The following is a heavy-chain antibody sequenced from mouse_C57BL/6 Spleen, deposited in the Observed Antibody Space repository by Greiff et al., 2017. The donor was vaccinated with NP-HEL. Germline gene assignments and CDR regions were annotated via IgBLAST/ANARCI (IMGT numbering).Heavy chain of an antibody. CDR2: INPYNGGT. CDR3: ARGETGYFDY. V-gene: IGHV1-19*01. CDR1: GYTFTDYY. Sequence: VQLKESGPVLVKPGASVKMSCKASGYTFTDYYMNWVKQSHGKSLEWIGVINPYNGGTSYNQKFKGKATLTVYKSSSTAYMELNSLTSEDSAVYYCARGETGYFDYWGQGTTLTVSS. J-gene: IGHJ2*01.